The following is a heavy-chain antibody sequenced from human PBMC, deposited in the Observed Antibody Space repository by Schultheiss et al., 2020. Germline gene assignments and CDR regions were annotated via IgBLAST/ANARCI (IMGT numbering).Heavy chain of an antibody. Sequence: GGSLRLSCAASGFTVSSNYMTRVRQAPGKGLECVSVIYSGGSTYYADSVKGRFTISRDNSKNTLYLQMNSLRAEDTAVYYCARAVAGSFDYWGQGTLVTVSS. J-gene: IGHJ4*02. CDR1: GFTVSSNY. CDR2: IYSGGST. V-gene: IGHV3-53*01. D-gene: IGHD6-19*01. CDR3: ARAVAGSFDY.